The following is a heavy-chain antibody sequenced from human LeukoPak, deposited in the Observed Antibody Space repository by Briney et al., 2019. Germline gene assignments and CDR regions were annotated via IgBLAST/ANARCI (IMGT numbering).Heavy chain of an antibody. Sequence: PGGSLRLSCAASGFTFSSYEMNWVRQAPGKGLEWVSYISSSGSTIYYADSVKGRFTISRDNAKNPLYLQMNSLRAEDTAVYYCARDVLRGAAATDYWGQGTLVTVSS. V-gene: IGHV3-48*03. CDR1: GFTFSSYE. D-gene: IGHD6-13*01. CDR2: ISSSGSTI. CDR3: ARDVLRGAAATDY. J-gene: IGHJ4*02.